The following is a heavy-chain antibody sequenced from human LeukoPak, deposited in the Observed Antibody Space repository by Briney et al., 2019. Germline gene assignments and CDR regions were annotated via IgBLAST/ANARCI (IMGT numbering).Heavy chain of an antibody. CDR1: GFTFSSYW. Sequence: PGGSLRLSCAASGFTFSSYWMSWVRQAPGKGLEWVANIKQDGSEKYYVDSVKGRFTISRDNAKNSLYLQMNSLRAEDTAVYYCARGPSSLRYFEQRAFDIWGQGTMVTVSS. CDR3: ARGPSSLRYFEQRAFDI. J-gene: IGHJ3*02. D-gene: IGHD3-9*01. CDR2: IKQDGSEK. V-gene: IGHV3-7*01.